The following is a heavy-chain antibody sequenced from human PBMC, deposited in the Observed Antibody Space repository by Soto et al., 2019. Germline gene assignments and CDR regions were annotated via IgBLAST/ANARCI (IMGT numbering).Heavy chain of an antibody. Sequence: SETLSLPCTVSGGSISSSSYYWGWIRQPPGKGLEWIGSIYYSGSTYYNPSLKSRVTISVDTSKNQFSLKLSSVTAADTAVYYCARRRKLGYTTGTPYNWFDPWGQGTLVTVSS. J-gene: IGHJ5*02. CDR2: IYYSGST. V-gene: IGHV4-39*01. CDR3: ARRRKLGYTTGTPYNWFDP. CDR1: GGSISSSSYY. D-gene: IGHD1-1*01.